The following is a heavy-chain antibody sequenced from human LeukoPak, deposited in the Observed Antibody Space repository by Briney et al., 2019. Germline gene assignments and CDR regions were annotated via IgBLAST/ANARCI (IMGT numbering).Heavy chain of an antibody. J-gene: IGHJ4*02. D-gene: IGHD3-22*01. Sequence: QALSLTCAISGDSVSSHSAAWSWIRQSPSRGLEWLGRTYYRSKWYNDYAVSVKSRITINPDTSKNQFSLHLNSVTPEDTAVYYCGRGIADSSGYYYVDYWGQGTLVTVSS. CDR1: GDSVSSHSAA. CDR3: GRGIADSSGYYYVDY. V-gene: IGHV6-1*01. CDR2: TYYRSKWYN.